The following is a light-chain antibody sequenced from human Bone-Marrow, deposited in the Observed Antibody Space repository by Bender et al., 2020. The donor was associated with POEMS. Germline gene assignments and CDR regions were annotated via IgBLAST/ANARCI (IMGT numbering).Light chain of an antibody. CDR1: SSDVGGYNY. CDR3: SSYAGSNNYV. J-gene: IGLJ1*01. Sequence: QSALTQPRSVSGSPGQSVTISCTGTSSDVGGYNYVSWYQQHPGKAPKLMIYDVSGRPSGVPDRFSGSKSGNTASLTISGLQAEDEADYYCSSYAGSNNYVFGSGTKVTVL. V-gene: IGLV2-11*01. CDR2: DVS.